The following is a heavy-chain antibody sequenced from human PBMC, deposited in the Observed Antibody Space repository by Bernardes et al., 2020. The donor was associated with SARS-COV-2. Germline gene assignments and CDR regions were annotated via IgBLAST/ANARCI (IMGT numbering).Heavy chain of an antibody. CDR3: ARLGLGYCSTNRCQNYGMDV. CDR2: IHPGDSDA. J-gene: IGHJ6*02. V-gene: IGHV5-51*01. CDR1: GYSFSNYW. Sequence: GEYLKISCEGSGYSFSNYWIGWVRQMAGKGLEWMGIIHPGDSDARVSPSFQGQVTISVDRSFSIAYLQWSSLKTSDTAIYYCARLGLGYCSTNRCQNYGMDVWGQGTTVTVSS. D-gene: IGHD2-2*01.